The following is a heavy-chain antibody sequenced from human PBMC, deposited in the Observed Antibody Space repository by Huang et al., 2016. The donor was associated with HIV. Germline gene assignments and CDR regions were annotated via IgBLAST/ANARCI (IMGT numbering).Heavy chain of an antibody. CDR2: INPKRGGK. D-gene: IGHD6-6*01. CDR3: ARDWSFGSSTSPAD. J-gene: IGHJ4*02. CDR1: GYTFTDSN. Sequence: QVQLVQSGAEVKNPGASVRVSCKASGYTFTDSNIHWVRQAPGQGLEWMGWINPKRGGKIYAKRFQGRITMTRDTTISTGHMDLRRIQSDDTAVYFCARDWSFGSSTSPADWGQGTLVTVSS. V-gene: IGHV1-2*02.